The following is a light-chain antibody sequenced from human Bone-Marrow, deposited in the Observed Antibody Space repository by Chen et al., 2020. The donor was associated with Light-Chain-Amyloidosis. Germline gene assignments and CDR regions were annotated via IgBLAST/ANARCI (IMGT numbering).Light chain of an antibody. CDR3: SSFTSSSSYV. V-gene: IGLV2-14*01. J-gene: IGLJ1*01. CDR1: SGDVWTYNY. CDR2: AVS. Sequence: QSALTQPASVSGSPGQSITISCTGTSGDVWTYNYVSWYQQHPGKAPKVMIYAVSKRPSGVSNRFSGSKSGNTASLTSSGLQAEDEADYYCSSFTSSSSYVFGPGTKVTVL.